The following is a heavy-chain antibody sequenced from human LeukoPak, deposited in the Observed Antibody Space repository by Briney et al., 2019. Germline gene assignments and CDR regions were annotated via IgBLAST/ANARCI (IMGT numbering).Heavy chain of an antibody. Sequence: GGSLRLSCAASGFTFSNAWMSWVRQAPGKGLEWVGRIKSKTDGGTTDYAAPVKGRFTISRDDSKNTLYLLMNSLKTEDTAVYYCTTDRFDVQWLRFEPIDYWGQGTLVTVSS. CDR3: TTDRFDVQWLRFEPIDY. D-gene: IGHD5-12*01. V-gene: IGHV3-15*01. J-gene: IGHJ4*02. CDR1: GFTFSNAW. CDR2: IKSKTDGGTT.